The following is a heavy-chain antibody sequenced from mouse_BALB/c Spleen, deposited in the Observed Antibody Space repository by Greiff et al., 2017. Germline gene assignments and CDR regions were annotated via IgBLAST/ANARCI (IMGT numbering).Heavy chain of an antibody. CDR1: GFNIKDTY. CDR2: INPSTGYT. D-gene: IGHD1-1*01. J-gene: IGHJ1*01. Sequence: VQLQQSGAELVKPGASVKLSCTASGFNIKDTYMHWVKQRPGQGLEWIGYINPSTGYTEYNQKFKDKATLTADKSSSTAYMQLSSLTSEDSAVYYCARDTTVVDWYFDVWGAGTTVTVSS. V-gene: IGHV1S26*01. CDR3: ARDTTVVDWYFDV.